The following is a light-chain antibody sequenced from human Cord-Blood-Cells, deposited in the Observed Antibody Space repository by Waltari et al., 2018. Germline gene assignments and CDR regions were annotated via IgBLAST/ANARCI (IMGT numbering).Light chain of an antibody. CDR1: SGSIASNY. Sequence: NFMLTQPHSVSESPGKTVTTSCTGSSGSIASNYVQWYQQRPGRAPTTVIYEDNQRPSGVPDRFSGSIDSSSNSASLTISGLKTEDEADYYCQSYDSSNVVFGGGTKLTVL. CDR2: EDN. CDR3: QSYDSSNVV. V-gene: IGLV6-57*02. J-gene: IGLJ2*01.